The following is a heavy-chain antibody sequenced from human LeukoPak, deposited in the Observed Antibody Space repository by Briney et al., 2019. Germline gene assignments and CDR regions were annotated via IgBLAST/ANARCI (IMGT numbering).Heavy chain of an antibody. CDR3: AKSSSIAAAGRTDY. Sequence: GGSLRLSCAASGFTFSSYWMSWVRQAPGKGLEWVANIKQDGSEKYYVDSVKGRFTISRDNAKNSLYLQMNSLRAEDTAVYYCAKSSSIAAAGRTDYWGQGTLVTVSS. D-gene: IGHD6-13*01. V-gene: IGHV3-7*01. CDR2: IKQDGSEK. CDR1: GFTFSSYW. J-gene: IGHJ4*02.